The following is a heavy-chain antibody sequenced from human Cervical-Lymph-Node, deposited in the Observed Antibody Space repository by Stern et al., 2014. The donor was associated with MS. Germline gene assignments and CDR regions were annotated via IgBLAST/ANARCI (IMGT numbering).Heavy chain of an antibody. J-gene: IGHJ4*02. CDR3: ARGRDYFGP. CDR2: IKQDGSEK. CDR1: GLSFSDYW. Sequence: EVQLVESGGGLAQPGGSLRLSCAASGLSFSDYWMSWVRQAPGKWLEWVAYIKQDGSEKYYLDSVKGRFTISRDNTKNSLSLQMNSLRVEDTAFYYCARGRDYFGPWGQGTLVTVSS. V-gene: IGHV3-7*01.